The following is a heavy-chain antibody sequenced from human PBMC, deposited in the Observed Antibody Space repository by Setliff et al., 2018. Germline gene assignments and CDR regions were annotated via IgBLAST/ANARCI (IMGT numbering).Heavy chain of an antibody. CDR2: ISAYTGRA. D-gene: IGHD2-2*01. J-gene: IGHJ3*02. CDR3: ARVVIDPVSSDAFDI. V-gene: IGHV4-30-4*01. Sequence: SETLSLTCTVSGGSIRSGNDLWSWLRQSPGKGLEWIAYISAYTGRAYYNPSLQSRAALSADTSKSQFSLRLTSVTAADTAVYYCARVVIDPVSSDAFDIWGQGRMVTVSS. CDR1: GGSIRSGNDL.